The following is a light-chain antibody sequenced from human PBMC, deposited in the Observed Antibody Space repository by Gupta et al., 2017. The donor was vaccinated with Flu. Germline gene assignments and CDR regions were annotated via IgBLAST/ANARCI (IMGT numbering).Light chain of an antibody. V-gene: IGLV1-44*01. J-gene: IGLJ2*01. CDR2: SNN. CDR1: SSNIGSNT. CDR3: AAWDDSLSGMV. Sequence: QSVLTQPPSASGTPGQRVTISCSGSSSNIGSNTVNWYQHLPGTAPKLLIYSNNQRPSGVPDRFSGSKSGTSASLAISGLQSEDEADYYCAAWDDSLSGMVFGGGTKLTVL.